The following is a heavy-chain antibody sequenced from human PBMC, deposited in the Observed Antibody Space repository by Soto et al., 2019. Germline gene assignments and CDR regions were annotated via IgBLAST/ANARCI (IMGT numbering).Heavy chain of an antibody. D-gene: IGHD5-12*01. J-gene: IGHJ4*02. V-gene: IGHV3-23*01. CDR3: AKDSYSGYDSKFDS. CDR1: GFSFHSYA. CDR2: ISGGGGST. Sequence: EVQLLESGGGLVQPGGSLRLSCAGSGFSFHSYAMSWVRQAPGKGLEWVSAISGGGGSTYYAGSVKGRFTISKDNSKNTLFLQMNSLRAEDTALYYCAKDSYSGYDSKFDSWGQGTQVTVSS.